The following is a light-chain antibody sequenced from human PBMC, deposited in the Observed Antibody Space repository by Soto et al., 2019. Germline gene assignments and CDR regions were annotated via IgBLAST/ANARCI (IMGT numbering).Light chain of an antibody. J-gene: IGLJ1*01. CDR3: SSYTTSNTYV. CDR2: EVS. CDR1: SSDVGGYNY. V-gene: IGLV2-14*01. Sequence: QSVLTQPASVSGYPGQSITISCTRRSSDVGGYNYVSWYQQHPGKAPKFMIYEVSRRPSGVSNRFSGSKSGNTASLTVSGLQAEDEADYYCSSYTTSNTYVFGTGTKVTVL.